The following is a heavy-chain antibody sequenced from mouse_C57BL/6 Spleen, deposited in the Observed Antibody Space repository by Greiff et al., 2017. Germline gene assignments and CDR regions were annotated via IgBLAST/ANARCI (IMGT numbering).Heavy chain of an antibody. CDR3: ASTYYSNHYYAMDY. CDR1: GFTFSSYG. Sequence: EVMLVESGGDLVKPGGSLTLSCAASGFTFSSYGMSWVRQTPDKRLEWVATISSGGSYTYYPDSVKGRFTISRDNAKNTLYLQMSSLKSEDTAMYYCASTYYSNHYYAMDYWGQGTSVTVSS. D-gene: IGHD2-5*01. CDR2: ISSGGSYT. J-gene: IGHJ4*01. V-gene: IGHV5-6*01.